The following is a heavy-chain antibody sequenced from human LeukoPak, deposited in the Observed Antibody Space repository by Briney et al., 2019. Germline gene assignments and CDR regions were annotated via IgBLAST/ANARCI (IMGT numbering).Heavy chain of an antibody. D-gene: IGHD3-22*01. CDR2: INPGDGGA. CDR3: ARKAPHDTSGWYFDL. V-gene: IGHV1-46*01. CDR1: GYTFTAHY. J-gene: IGHJ2*01. Sequence: ASVKGSCKASGYTFTAHYIHWVRQAPGQGLEWRGIINPGDGGASYAQKFQGRLTMSRDTSTSTLYMELSSLRSEDTAIYYCARKAPHDTSGWYFDLWGRGTLVTVSS.